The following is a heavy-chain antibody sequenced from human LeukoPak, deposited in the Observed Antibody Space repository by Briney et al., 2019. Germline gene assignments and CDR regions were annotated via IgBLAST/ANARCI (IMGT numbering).Heavy chain of an antibody. CDR1: GYTFTGYY. V-gene: IGHV1-2*02. D-gene: IGHD3-3*01. Sequence: ASVKVSCKASGYTFTGYYMHWVRQAPGQGLEWMGWINPNSGGTNYAQKFQGRVTMTRDTSISTAYMELSRLRSDDTAVYYCAXXXXXTXFGVVILGGEYNWFDPWGQGTLVTVSS. CDR2: INPNSGGT. CDR3: AXXXXXTXFGVVILGGEYNWFDP. J-gene: IGHJ5*02.